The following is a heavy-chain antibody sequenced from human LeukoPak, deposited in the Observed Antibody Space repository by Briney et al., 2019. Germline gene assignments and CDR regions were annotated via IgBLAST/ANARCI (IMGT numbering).Heavy chain of an antibody. CDR3: AREAGHYGSGSSDAFDI. D-gene: IGHD3-10*01. CDR2: IYYSGST. V-gene: IGHV4-59*01. J-gene: IGHJ3*02. Sequence: SETLSLTCTDSGGSISSYYWSWIRQPPGKGLEWIGYIYYSGSTNYNPSLKRRVSISVAADKTKFSLKLSSGTAADTAVYYYAREAGHYGSGSSDAFDIWGQGTMVTVSS. CDR1: GGSISSYY.